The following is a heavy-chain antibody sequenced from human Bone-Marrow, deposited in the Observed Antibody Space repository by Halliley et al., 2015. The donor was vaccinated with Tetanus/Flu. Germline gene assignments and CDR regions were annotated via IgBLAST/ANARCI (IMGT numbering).Heavy chain of an antibody. CDR1: GGSFSNYQ. Sequence: TLSLTCGVSGGSFSNYQWSWIRQPPGKGLEWIGGINHSGSASYNPSLKSRAAVSVDTSKSQLSLKLTSVTAADTAVYYCARGALRQRSFDYWGQGTLVTVSS. CDR2: INHSGSA. J-gene: IGHJ4*02. D-gene: IGHD2-21*02. CDR3: ARGALRQRSFDY. V-gene: IGHV4-34*01.